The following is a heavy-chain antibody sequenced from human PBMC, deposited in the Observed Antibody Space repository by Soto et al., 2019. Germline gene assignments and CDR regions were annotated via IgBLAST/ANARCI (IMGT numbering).Heavy chain of an antibody. CDR2: ISINNGNT. D-gene: IGHD2-8*01. Sequence: QVQLVQSGPEVRQPGASVKVSCKASGYTFSNFGVAWVRQAPGKGLEWMAWISINNGNTNYAQRLQGRMTMPTDTSTSTAYMELRSLRSDDTAVYFCSRLQHWTDGVNYYNYMDVWGKGATVTVS. CDR3: SRLQHWTDGVNYYNYMDV. CDR1: GYTFSNFG. V-gene: IGHV1-18*01. J-gene: IGHJ6*03.